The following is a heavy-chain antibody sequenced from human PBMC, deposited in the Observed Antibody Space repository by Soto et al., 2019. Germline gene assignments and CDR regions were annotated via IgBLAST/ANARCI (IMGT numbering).Heavy chain of an antibody. V-gene: IGHV4-59*01. J-gene: IGHJ6*02. CDR3: ARDRGVTPPSYYGMDV. Sequence: SETLSLTCTVSGGSISSYYWSWIRKPPGKGLEWIGYIYYSGSTNYNPPLKSRVTISVDTSKNQFSLKLSSVTAGDTAVYYCARDRGVTPPSYYGMDVWGQGTTVTVSS. D-gene: IGHD2-21*02. CDR2: IYYSGST. CDR1: GGSISSYY.